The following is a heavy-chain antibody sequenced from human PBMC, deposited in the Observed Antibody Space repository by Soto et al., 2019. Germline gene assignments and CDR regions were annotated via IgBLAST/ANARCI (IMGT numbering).Heavy chain of an antibody. V-gene: IGHV3-23*01. J-gene: IGHJ6*03. CDR1: GFTFSSYA. D-gene: IGHD1-26*01. Sequence: GGSLRLSCAASGFTFSSYAMSWVRQAPGKGLEWVSVISGSGGSTYYADSVKGRFTISRDNSKNTLYLQMNSLRAEDTAVYYCAKGEGCPTRGYYYYYYMDVWGKGTTVTVSS. CDR3: AKGEGCPTRGYYYYYYMDV. CDR2: ISGSGGST.